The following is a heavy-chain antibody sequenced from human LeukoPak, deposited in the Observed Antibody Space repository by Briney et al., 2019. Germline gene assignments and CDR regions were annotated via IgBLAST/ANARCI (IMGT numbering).Heavy chain of an antibody. CDR3: AMSGSRSPFDI. CDR2: IKQDGSEK. V-gene: IGHV3-7*01. J-gene: IGHJ3*02. CDR1: GFTFSRYW. Sequence: GGSLRLSCAASGFTFSRYWMSWVRQAPGKGLEWVANIKQDGSEKYYVDSVKGRFTISRDNAKNSLYLQMNSLRAKDTAVYYCAMSGSRSPFDIWGQGTMVTVSS. D-gene: IGHD1-26*01.